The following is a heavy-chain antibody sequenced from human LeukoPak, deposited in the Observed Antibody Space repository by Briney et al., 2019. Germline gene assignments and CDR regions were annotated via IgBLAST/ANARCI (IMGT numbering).Heavy chain of an antibody. CDR1: GGSFSGYY. CDR3: ASRNTLAGGFHYFDY. D-gene: IGHD2/OR15-2a*01. CDR2: INHSGST. V-gene: IGHV4-34*01. Sequence: SETLSLTCAVYGGSFSGYYWSWIRQPPGKGLEWIGEINHSGSTNYNPSLKSRVTISVDTSKNQFSLKLSSVTAADTAVYYCASRNTLAGGFHYFDYWGQGTLVTVSS. J-gene: IGHJ4*02.